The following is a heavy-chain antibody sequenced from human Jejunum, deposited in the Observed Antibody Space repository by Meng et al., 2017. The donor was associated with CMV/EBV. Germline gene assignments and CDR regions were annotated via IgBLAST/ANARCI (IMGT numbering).Heavy chain of an antibody. Sequence: TGGGGEGWSRQPPGTAMGWEGLVYWDDDKSYSPTLKNRVTITRETAKTQMVLTMTNMDPVDTAMYVYARSGDRTWIVENNWFDPWGQGTLVTVSS. CDR1: TGGGG. CDR2: VYWDDDK. CDR3: ARSGDRTWIVENNWFDP. J-gene: IGHJ5*02. V-gene: IGHV2-5*02. D-gene: IGHD1-1*01.